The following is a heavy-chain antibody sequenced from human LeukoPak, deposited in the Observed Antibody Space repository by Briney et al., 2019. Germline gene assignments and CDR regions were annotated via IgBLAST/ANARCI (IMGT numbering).Heavy chain of an antibody. CDR1: GFTFSDYY. CDR2: ISSSSSYI. V-gene: IGHV3-11*06. Sequence: GGSLRLSCAASGFTFSDYYMSWTRQAPGKGLEWVSSISSSSSYIYYADSVKGRFTISRDNAKNSLYLQMNSLRAEDTAVYYRAKGLVPAAGSSYLYFDYWGQGTLVAVSS. J-gene: IGHJ4*02. CDR3: AKGLVPAAGSSYLYFDY. D-gene: IGHD2-2*01.